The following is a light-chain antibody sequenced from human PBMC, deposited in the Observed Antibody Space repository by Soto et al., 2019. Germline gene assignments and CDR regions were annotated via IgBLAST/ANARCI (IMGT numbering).Light chain of an antibody. V-gene: IGKV1-5*01. J-gene: IGKJ1*01. CDR1: QTISSW. CDR3: QQYNSYSPT. Sequence: IQMTQSPSTLSGSVGDRVTITCRASQTISSWLAWYQQKPGKASKLLIYDASSLESGVPSRFSGSGSGTEFTLTISSLQPDDFATYYCQQYNSYSPTFGQGTK. CDR2: DAS.